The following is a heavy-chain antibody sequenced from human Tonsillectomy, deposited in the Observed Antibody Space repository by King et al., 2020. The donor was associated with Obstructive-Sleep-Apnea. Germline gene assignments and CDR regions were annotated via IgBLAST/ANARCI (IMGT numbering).Heavy chain of an antibody. J-gene: IGHJ4*02. D-gene: IGHD3-22*01. CDR2: TYYPGTT. V-gene: IGHV4-39*07. Sequence: QLQESGPGLVKPSETLSLTCTVSGGSIGSNSYYWGWIRQPPGNGLEWIGNTYYPGTTYYNPSLKGRVPISVDTSKTQFSLLLTSVTAADTAVYYCASESLYYYDSSGYYYRTPDYWGQGTLVTVSS. CDR3: ASESLYYYDSSGYYYRTPDY. CDR1: GGSIGSNSYY.